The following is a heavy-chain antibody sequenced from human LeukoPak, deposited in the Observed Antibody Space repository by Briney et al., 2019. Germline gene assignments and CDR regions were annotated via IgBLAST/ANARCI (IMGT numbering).Heavy chain of an antibody. CDR1: GYSFTSYW. Sequence: GESLKISCKCSGYSFTSYWIGWVRQMPGEGLEWMGIIYPGDSDTRYSPSFQGQVTILADKSISTAYLQRSSLNASDTAMYYCARTPLWSYYFDYWGQGTLVTVSS. V-gene: IGHV5-51*01. CDR2: IYPGDSDT. CDR3: ARTPLWSYYFDY. D-gene: IGHD3-10*01. J-gene: IGHJ4*02.